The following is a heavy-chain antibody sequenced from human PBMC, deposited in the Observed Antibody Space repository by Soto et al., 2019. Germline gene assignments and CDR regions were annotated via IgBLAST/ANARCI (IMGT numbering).Heavy chain of an antibody. CDR2: INHSGST. V-gene: IGHV4-34*01. CDR3: ARGALDY. Sequence: AATLALTCAVYGGSFSGYYWSWIRQPPGKGLEWIGEINHSGSTNYNPSLKSRVTISVDTSKNQFSLKLSSVTAADTAVYYCARGALDYWGQGTLVTVSS. CDR1: GGSFSGYY. J-gene: IGHJ4*02.